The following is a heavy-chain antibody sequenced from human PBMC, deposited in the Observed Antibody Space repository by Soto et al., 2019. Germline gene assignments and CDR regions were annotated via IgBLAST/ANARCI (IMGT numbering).Heavy chain of an antibody. CDR1: GDSMSSYY. CDR2: IYSSGSI. V-gene: IGHV4-59*08. D-gene: IGHD2-15*01. CDR3: ARRGQSAHFSGGRCYFDY. J-gene: IGHJ4*02. Sequence: SETLSLTCTVSGDSMSSYYWSWIRQPPGKGLEWIGYIYSSGSISYSPSLKSRVTIFVDTSKNQFSLKLSSVTAADTAVYYCARRGQSAHFSGGRCYFDYWGKGILVTVSS.